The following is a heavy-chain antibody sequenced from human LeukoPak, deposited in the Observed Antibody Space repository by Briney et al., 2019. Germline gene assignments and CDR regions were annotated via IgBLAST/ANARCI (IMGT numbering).Heavy chain of an antibody. D-gene: IGHD1-26*01. Sequence: PGESLKISCKGSGYSFTSYWIGWVRQMPGKGLEWMGRIDPSDSYTNYSPSFQGHVTISADKSISTAYLQWSSLKASDTAMYYCARHEEWELPNFDYWGQGTLVTVPS. J-gene: IGHJ4*02. CDR1: GYSFTSYW. CDR2: IDPSDSYT. V-gene: IGHV5-10-1*01. CDR3: ARHEEWELPNFDY.